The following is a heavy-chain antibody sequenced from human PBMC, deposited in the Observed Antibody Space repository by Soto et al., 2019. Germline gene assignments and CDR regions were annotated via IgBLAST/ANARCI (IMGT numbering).Heavy chain of an antibody. CDR1: GYTFSRYG. V-gene: IGHV1-18*01. CDR3: AKNGQPPYYYYGMDV. CDR2: ISGYNGDT. D-gene: IGHD2-8*01. Sequence: GPEVKKPGASVKVSCKASGYTFSRYGISWVRQAPGQGLEWMGWISGYNGDTIYAQKVQGRVTMTMDTSTYTAYMELRSLTSDDTAIYYCAKNGQPPYYYYGMDVWGQGTTVTVSS. J-gene: IGHJ6*02.